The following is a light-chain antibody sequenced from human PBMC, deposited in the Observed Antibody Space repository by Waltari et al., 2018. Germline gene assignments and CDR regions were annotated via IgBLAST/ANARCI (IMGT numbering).Light chain of an antibody. Sequence: EIVLPQSPGTLSLSPGERATLSCRASQSVSSSYLAWYQQKPGQAPRLLIYGASSRATGSPDRFSGSGSGTDFTLTISRLEPEDFAVYYCQQYGSSPRMYTFGQGTKLEIK. V-gene: IGKV3-20*01. CDR2: GAS. CDR1: QSVSSSY. CDR3: QQYGSSPRMYT. J-gene: IGKJ2*01.